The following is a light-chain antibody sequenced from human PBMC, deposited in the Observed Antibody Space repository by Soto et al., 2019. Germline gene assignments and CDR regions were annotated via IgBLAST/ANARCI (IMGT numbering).Light chain of an antibody. Sequence: EVVLTQSPGTLSWSPGERATLSCRASQSVSSSYLAWYQQKPGQAPRLLIYDASSRATGIPDRFSGGGSATDFTLTISRLEPEDFAVYYCQHYGSSPPITFGQGTRLEIK. CDR2: DAS. CDR3: QHYGSSPPIT. CDR1: QSVSSSY. J-gene: IGKJ5*01. V-gene: IGKV3-20*01.